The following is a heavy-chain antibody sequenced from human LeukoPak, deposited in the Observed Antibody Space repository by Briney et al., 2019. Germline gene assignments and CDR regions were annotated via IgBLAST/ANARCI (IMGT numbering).Heavy chain of an antibody. CDR3: TRLFAGNWFDP. CDR2: IRSKANSYAT. J-gene: IGHJ5*02. Sequence: GGSLRLSCAASGFTLSGSAMHWVRQASGKGLEWVGRIRSKANSYATAYAASVKGRFTISRDDSKNTAYLQMNSLKTEDTAVYYCTRLFAGNWFDPWGQGTLVTVSS. CDR1: GFTLSGSA. V-gene: IGHV3-73*01.